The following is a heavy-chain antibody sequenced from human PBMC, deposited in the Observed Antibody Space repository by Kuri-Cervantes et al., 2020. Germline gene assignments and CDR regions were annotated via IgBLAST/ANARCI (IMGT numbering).Heavy chain of an antibody. Sequence: GESLKISCAASGFTFSSYGMSWVRQAPGKGLEWVSAISASGGSTYYADSVKGRFTISRDNSKSTLYLQMISLRAEDTALYYCAKDIKSGSYDHYYGMDVWGQGTTVTVSS. CDR3: AKDIKSGSYDHYYGMDV. V-gene: IGHV3-23*01. CDR2: ISASGGST. D-gene: IGHD1-26*01. CDR1: GFTFSSYG. J-gene: IGHJ6*02.